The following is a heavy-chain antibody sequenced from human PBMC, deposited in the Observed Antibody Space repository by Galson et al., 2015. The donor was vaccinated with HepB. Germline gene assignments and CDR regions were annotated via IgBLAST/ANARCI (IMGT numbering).Heavy chain of an antibody. J-gene: IGHJ4*02. V-gene: IGHV6-1*01. Sequence: CAISGDSVSSNSAAWNWIRQSPSRGLEWLGRPYYRSKWYNSYAVSVKSRITVNPDTTKNQISLQLNSVTPEDTAIYYCARQLAYCVANTCQIFFDYWSQGTLVTVSS. CDR2: PYYRSKWYN. CDR1: GDSVSSNSAA. CDR3: ARQLAYCVANTCQIFFDY. D-gene: IGHD2-21*01.